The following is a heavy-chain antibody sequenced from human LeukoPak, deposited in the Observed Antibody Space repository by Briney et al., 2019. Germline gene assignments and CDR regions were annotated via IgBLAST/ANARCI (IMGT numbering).Heavy chain of an antibody. CDR3: AKDRNIVVVPAASPYCFDY. J-gene: IGHJ4*02. CDR1: GFTFSSYV. V-gene: IGHV3-30*02. CDR2: IRYDGSNK. D-gene: IGHD2-2*01. Sequence: GGSLRLSCAASGFTFSSYVMHWVRQAPGKGLEWVAFIRYDGSNKYYADSVMGRFTISRDNSKNTLYLQMNSLRAEDTAVCYCAKDRNIVVVPAASPYCFDYWGQGTLVTVSS.